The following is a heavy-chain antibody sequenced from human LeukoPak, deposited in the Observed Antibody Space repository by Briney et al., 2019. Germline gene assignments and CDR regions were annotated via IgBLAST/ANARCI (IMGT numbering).Heavy chain of an antibody. Sequence: GASVKVSCKASGYTFTGYYMHWVRQAPGQGLEWMGWINPNSGGTNYAQKFQGRVTMTRDTSISTAYMELSRLRSDDTAVYYCAREGKGGYSSSWYHIWGQGTLVTVSS. J-gene: IGHJ4*02. CDR2: INPNSGGT. CDR1: GYTFTGYY. V-gene: IGHV1-2*02. D-gene: IGHD6-13*01. CDR3: AREGKGGYSSSWYHI.